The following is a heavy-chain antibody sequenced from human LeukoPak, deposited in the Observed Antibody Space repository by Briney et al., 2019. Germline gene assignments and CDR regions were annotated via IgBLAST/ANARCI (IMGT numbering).Heavy chain of an antibody. J-gene: IGHJ4*02. V-gene: IGHV4-38-2*02. Sequence: SETLSLTCTVSGYSISSGYYWGWIRQPPGKGLEWIGSIYHSGSTYYNPSLKSRVTISVDTSKNQFSLKLSSVTAADTAVYYCARDPIVYYDSSGYYHDYWGQGTLVTVSS. CDR3: ARDPIVYYDSSGYYHDY. D-gene: IGHD3-22*01. CDR2: IYHSGST. CDR1: GYSISSGYY.